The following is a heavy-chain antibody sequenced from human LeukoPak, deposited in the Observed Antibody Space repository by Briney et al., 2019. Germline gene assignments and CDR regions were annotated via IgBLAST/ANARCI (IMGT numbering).Heavy chain of an antibody. Sequence: ASVKVSCKASGYTFIRYHMHWVRQAPGQGLEWMGIINPSGGSTSYAQKFQGRVTMTRDTSTSTVYMELSSLRSEDTAVYYCATLRFYCSGGSCYPENWFDPWGQGTLVTVSS. CDR1: GYTFIRYH. J-gene: IGHJ5*02. D-gene: IGHD2-15*01. CDR2: INPSGGST. V-gene: IGHV1-46*01. CDR3: ATLRFYCSGGSCYPENWFDP.